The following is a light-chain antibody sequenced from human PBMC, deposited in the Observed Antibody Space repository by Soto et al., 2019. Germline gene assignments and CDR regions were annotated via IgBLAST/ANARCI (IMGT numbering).Light chain of an antibody. V-gene: IGKV1-5*03. J-gene: IGKJ1*01. CDR2: KAS. Sequence: DIQMTQSPSTLSASVGDRVTITCRASQSISSWLAWYQQKPGKAPKLLIYKASSLESGVPSRFSGSGSGTEFTLTISSLQPDDFATDYGQQYNSYPRTFGQGTKVEIK. CDR3: QQYNSYPRT. CDR1: QSISSW.